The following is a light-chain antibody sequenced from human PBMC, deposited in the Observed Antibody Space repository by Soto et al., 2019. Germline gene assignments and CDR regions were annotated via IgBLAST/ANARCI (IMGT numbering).Light chain of an antibody. CDR1: QSVSNY. V-gene: IGKV3-11*01. Sequence: IVLTQSPANLSLSPGERATLSCRASQSVSNYLAWYQQKPGQAPRLLIYDASNRATDIPARFSGSGSGTDFTLTISSLETEDFAVYYGQQRSNWPPFTFGQGTRLEIK. J-gene: IGKJ5*01. CDR2: DAS. CDR3: QQRSNWPPFT.